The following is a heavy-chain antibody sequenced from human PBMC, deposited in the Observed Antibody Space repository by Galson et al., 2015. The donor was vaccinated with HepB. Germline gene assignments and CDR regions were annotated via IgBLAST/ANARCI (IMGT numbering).Heavy chain of an antibody. D-gene: IGHD2-21*01. CDR3: ARDHDWAIDI. J-gene: IGHJ3*02. Sequence: SLRLSCAASGFTFSTYAMNWVRQAPGKGLESISYIRAGSSIISYADSVKGRFTISRDDARSSLYLEMNSLRDEDTAVYYCARDHDWAIDIWDQGTLVTVSP. CDR2: IRAGSSII. V-gene: IGHV3-48*02. CDR1: GFTFSTYA.